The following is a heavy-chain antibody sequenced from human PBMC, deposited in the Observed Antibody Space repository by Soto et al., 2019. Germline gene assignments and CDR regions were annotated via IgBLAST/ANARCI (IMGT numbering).Heavy chain of an antibody. CDR3: AKDLDTAMVA. CDR1: GFTFSSYG. CDR2: ISYDGSNK. D-gene: IGHD5-18*01. J-gene: IGHJ5*02. V-gene: IGHV3-30*18. Sequence: QVQLVESGGGVVQPGRSLRLSCAASGFTFSSYGMHWVRQAPGKGLEWVAVISYDGSNKYYADSVKGRFTISRDNSKNTLYLQMNSLRAEDTAVYYCAKDLDTAMVAWGQGTLVTVSS.